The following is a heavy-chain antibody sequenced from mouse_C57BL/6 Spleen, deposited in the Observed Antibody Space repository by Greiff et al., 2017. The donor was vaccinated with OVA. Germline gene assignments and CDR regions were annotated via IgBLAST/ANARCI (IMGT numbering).Heavy chain of an antibody. CDR1: GFTFSSYG. CDR3: ARDSNYEGAMDY. V-gene: IGHV5-6*01. J-gene: IGHJ4*01. Sequence: EVKLMESGGDLVKPGGSLKLSCAASGFTFSSYGMSWVRQTPDKRLEWVATISSGGSYTYYPDSVKGRFTISRDNAKNTPYLQMSSLKSEDTAMYYCARDSNYEGAMDYWGQGTSVTVSS. D-gene: IGHD2-5*01. CDR2: ISSGGSYT.